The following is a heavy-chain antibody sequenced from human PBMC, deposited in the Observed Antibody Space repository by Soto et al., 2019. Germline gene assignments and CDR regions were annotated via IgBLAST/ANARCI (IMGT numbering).Heavy chain of an antibody. CDR3: ANMAVAATYYFNY. CDR2: ISDSGGNT. J-gene: IGHJ4*02. D-gene: IGHD6-19*01. Sequence: GGSLRLSCAASGFTFSSYAMSWVRQAPGEGLEWVSSISDSGGNTFFADSVKGRFTISRDNSKNTLYLQMNSLRAEDTALYYCANMAVAATYYFNYWGQGTLVTVSS. CDR1: GFTFSSYA. V-gene: IGHV3-23*01.